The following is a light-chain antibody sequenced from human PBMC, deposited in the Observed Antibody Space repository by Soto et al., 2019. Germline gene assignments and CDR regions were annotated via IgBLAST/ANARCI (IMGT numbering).Light chain of an antibody. CDR3: QQRSHWPPSLT. CDR2: DAS. J-gene: IGKJ4*01. CDR1: QSVSSY. V-gene: IGKV3-11*01. Sequence: EIVLKQSPATLSLSPGERATLSCRASQSVSSYLAWYQQKPGRAPRLLIYDASNRATGIPVRFSGSASGTDLTLNISSLQSEDFAVYYWQQRSHWPPSLTFGGGTKVEIK.